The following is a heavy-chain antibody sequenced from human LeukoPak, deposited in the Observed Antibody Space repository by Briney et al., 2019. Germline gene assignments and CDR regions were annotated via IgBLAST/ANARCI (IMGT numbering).Heavy chain of an antibody. CDR3: ARDYSYGLDAFDI. Sequence: PGGSLRLSCAASGFTFSSYWMHWVRQAPGKGLVWVSRINSDGSSTSYADSVKGRFTISRDNAKNALYLQMNSLRAEDTAVYYCARDYSYGLDAFDIWGQGTMVTVSS. CDR2: INSDGSST. CDR1: GFTFSSYW. J-gene: IGHJ3*02. V-gene: IGHV3-74*01. D-gene: IGHD5-18*01.